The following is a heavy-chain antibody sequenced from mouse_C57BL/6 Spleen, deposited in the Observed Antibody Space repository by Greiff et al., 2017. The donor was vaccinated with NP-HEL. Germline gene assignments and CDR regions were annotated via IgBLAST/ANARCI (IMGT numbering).Heavy chain of an antibody. CDR3: TRETNDGSSSYYWYFDV. J-gene: IGHJ1*03. Sequence: VQLQQSGTVLARPGASVKMSCKTSGYTFTSYWMHWVKQRPGQGLEWIGAIYPGNSDTSYNQKFKGKAKLTAVTSASTAYMELSSLTNEESAVYYCTRETNDGSSSYYWYFDVWGTGTTVTVSS. CDR1: GYTFTSYW. V-gene: IGHV1-5*01. CDR2: IYPGNSDT. D-gene: IGHD1-1*01.